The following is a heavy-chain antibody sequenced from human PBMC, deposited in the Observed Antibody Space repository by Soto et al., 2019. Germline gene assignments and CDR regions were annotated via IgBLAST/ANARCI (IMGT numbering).Heavy chain of an antibody. Sequence: GASVKVSCKASGGTFSSYTISWVRQAPGQGLEWMGRIIPILGIANYAQKFQGRVTITADKSTSTAYMELSSLRSEDTAVYYCARDLGYCSGGSCVYSYYYMDVWGKGTTVTVSS. D-gene: IGHD2-15*01. J-gene: IGHJ6*03. CDR2: IIPILGIA. CDR1: GGTFSSYT. CDR3: ARDLGYCSGGSCVYSYYYMDV. V-gene: IGHV1-69*02.